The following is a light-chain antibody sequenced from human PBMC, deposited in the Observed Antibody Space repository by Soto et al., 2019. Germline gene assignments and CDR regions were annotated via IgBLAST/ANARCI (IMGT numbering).Light chain of an antibody. CDR3: QQYKSYSRT. J-gene: IGKJ1*01. V-gene: IGKV1-5*03. CDR2: KAS. Sequence: DIKMSQSPSTLSASVGDRVTITFRASESISSWLAWYQQKPGKAPKLLIYKASNLESGVPSRFSGSGSGTEFTRTISSLQPDDFATYYCQQYKSYSRTFGQGTKADVK. CDR1: ESISSW.